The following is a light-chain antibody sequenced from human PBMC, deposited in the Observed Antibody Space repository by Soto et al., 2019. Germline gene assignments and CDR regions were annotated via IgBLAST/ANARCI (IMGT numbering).Light chain of an antibody. CDR1: QNIDIY. Sequence: DIQMTQSPSSLSASVGDTVTITCRASQNIDIYLNWYQQKAGTAPKVLISGASNLQRGVPSRFSGSGSGTDFTLTINNLQPEDFATYFCQQTFNVPPWTFGQGTKVE. V-gene: IGKV1-39*01. J-gene: IGKJ1*01. CDR2: GAS. CDR3: QQTFNVPPWT.